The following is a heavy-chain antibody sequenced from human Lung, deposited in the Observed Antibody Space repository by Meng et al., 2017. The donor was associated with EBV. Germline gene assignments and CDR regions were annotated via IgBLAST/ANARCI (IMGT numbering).Heavy chain of an antibody. V-gene: IGHV1-46*03. J-gene: IGHJ5*02. CDR3: ARDLSSAAMHWWFDP. CDR2: INPNDGTT. Sequence: QVHVVQGGAEVEEPGTSLWDSSKAAGYSSARHWMHWVREAPGQGLEWMGIINPNDGTTIYEQKFQGRVTVTWDTSTSTVYLELSGLRSEDTAVYYCARDLSSAAMHWWFDPWGQGTLVTVSS. CDR1: GYSSARHW. D-gene: IGHD3-3*01.